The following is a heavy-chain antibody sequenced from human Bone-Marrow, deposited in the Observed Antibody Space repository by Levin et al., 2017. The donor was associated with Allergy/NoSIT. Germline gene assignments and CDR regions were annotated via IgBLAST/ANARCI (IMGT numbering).Heavy chain of an antibody. CDR3: ARDTEIAGRSRYYHGMDV. Sequence: ASVKVSCKASGYTFTKNGVSWVRQAPGQGLEWMGWISPDNGNTNYAQSFQGRVTMTTDTSTSTAYMELRSLRSDDTAVYYCARDTEIAGRSRYYHGMDVWGQGTTVTVSS. CDR1: GYTFTKNG. J-gene: IGHJ6*02. D-gene: IGHD2-21*01. CDR2: ISPDNGNT. V-gene: IGHV1-18*01.